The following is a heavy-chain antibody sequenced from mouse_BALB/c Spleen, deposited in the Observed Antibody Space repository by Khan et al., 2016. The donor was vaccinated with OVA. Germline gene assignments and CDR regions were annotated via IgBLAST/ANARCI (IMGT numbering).Heavy chain of an antibody. CDR1: GYAFSNYL. CDR2: INPGSGGT. V-gene: IGHV1-54*01. J-gene: IGHJ3*01. Sequence: QVQLQQSGAELVRPGTSVKVSCKASGYAFSNYLIEWLKQRPGQGLEWIGVINPGSGGTKYNEKFKDKATLTADTSSSTAYMQLSSLTSDDSAVYFCSRSGYGFGAYRGPGTLVTVSA. D-gene: IGHD3-2*02. CDR3: SRSGYGFGAY.